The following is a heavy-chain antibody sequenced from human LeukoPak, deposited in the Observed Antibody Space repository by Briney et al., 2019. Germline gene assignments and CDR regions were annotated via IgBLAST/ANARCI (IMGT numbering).Heavy chain of an antibody. CDR3: ARDELGDILTGYPDALDI. Sequence: GGSLRLSCVASGFTLRSYGMHWARRAPGKGLEWVAFIRYDGSDKYYADSVKGRFTISRDNSKNTLYLQMNSLRAEDTAVYYCARDELGDILTGYPDALDIWGQGTMVTVSS. D-gene: IGHD3-9*01. J-gene: IGHJ3*02. CDR1: GFTLRSYG. V-gene: IGHV3-30*02. CDR2: IRYDGSDK.